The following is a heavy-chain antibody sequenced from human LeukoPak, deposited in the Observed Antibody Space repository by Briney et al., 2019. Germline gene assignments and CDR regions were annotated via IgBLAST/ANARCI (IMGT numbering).Heavy chain of an antibody. V-gene: IGHV4-30-4*01. J-gene: IGHJ4*02. D-gene: IGHD3-16*02. CDR2: IYYTGST. Sequence: PSETLSLTCIVSGGSISSGDYYWSWLRQPPGKGLEWIGYIYYTGSTSYNPSLKNRVTILVDTSKNQFSLKLSSVTAADTAVYYCARGPNYVWGSYQYFDYWGQGTLVTVSS. CDR3: ARGPNYVWGSYQYFDY. CDR1: GGSISSGDYY.